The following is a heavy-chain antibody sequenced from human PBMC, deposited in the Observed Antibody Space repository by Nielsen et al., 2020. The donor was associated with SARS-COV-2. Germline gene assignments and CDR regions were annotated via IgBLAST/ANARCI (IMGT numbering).Heavy chain of an antibody. CDR3: ARRGGSGYDFYYYYGMDV. CDR1: GYSFTSYW. Sequence: GESLKISCKGSGYSFTSYWIGWVRQMPGKGLEWMGIIYPGDSDTRYSPSFQGQVTISADKSISTAYLQWSSLKASDTAMYYCARRGGSGYDFYYYYGMDVWGQGTTVTVSS. CDR2: IYPGDSDT. D-gene: IGHD5-12*01. J-gene: IGHJ6*02. V-gene: IGHV5-51*01.